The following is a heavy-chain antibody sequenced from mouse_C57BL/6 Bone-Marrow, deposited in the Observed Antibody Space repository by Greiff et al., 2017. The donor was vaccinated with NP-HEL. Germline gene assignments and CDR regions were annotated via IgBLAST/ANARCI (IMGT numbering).Heavy chain of an antibody. Sequence: QVQLKQSGAELAKPGASVKLSCKASGYTFTSYWMHWVKQRPGQGLEWIGYINPSSGYTKYNQKFKDKATLTADKSSSTAYMQLSSLTYEDSAVYYCATSTMVTLYYAMDYWGQGTSVTVSS. CDR2: INPSSGYT. D-gene: IGHD2-1*01. CDR3: ATSTMVTLYYAMDY. V-gene: IGHV1-7*01. J-gene: IGHJ4*01. CDR1: GYTFTSYW.